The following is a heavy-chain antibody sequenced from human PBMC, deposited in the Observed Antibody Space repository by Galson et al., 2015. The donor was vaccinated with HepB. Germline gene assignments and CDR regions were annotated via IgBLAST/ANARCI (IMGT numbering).Heavy chain of an antibody. D-gene: IGHD3-10*01. CDR1: AGSFSNYY. V-gene: IGHV4-34*01. CDR2: MHPSGSS. J-gene: IGHJ4*02. Sequence: SETLSLTCAVYAGSFSNYYWTWIRQAPEKGLEWIGEMHPSGSSNYNPSLISRVTISLDTSKNQFSLNLNSVTAADTAVYYCARGLRDGTSGMFYFDSWGQGTPVTVSS. CDR3: ARGLRDGTSGMFYFDS.